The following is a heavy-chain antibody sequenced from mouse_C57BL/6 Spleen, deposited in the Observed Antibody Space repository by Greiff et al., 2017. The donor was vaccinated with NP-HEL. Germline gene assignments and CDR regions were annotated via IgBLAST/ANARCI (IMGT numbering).Heavy chain of an antibody. CDR1: GYTFTSYW. V-gene: IGHV1-69*01. CDR2: IDPSDSYT. Sequence: QVQLQQPGAELVMPGASVKLSCKASGYTFTSYWMHWVKQRPGQGLEWIGEIDPSDSYTNYNQKFKGKSTLTVDKSSSTAYMQLSSLTSEDSSVYYCARLGPGYLDYWCTGTTVTVSS. D-gene: IGHD4-1*01. CDR3: ARLGPGYLDY. J-gene: IGHJ2*01.